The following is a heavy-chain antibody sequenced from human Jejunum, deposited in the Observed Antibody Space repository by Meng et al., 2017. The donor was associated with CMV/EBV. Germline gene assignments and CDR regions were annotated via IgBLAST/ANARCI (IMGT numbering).Heavy chain of an antibody. V-gene: IGHV3-66*01. D-gene: IGHD5-18*01. J-gene: IGHJ4*02. Sequence: RGESVGGLCQPGGSLRLSCAASGFTVSNSYMSWVRQAPGKGLEWVSVIYGGGSTYYADSVKGRFTISRDSSKTTLYLQMNSLRAEDTAVYYCAREGTTLVTYDYWGQGTLVTVSS. CDR3: AREGTTLVTYDY. CDR2: IYGGGST. CDR1: GFTVSNSY.